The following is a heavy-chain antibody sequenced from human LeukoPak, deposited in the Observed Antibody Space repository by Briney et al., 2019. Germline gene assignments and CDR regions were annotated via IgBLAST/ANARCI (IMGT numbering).Heavy chain of an antibody. CDR2: INYSEST. CDR3: ARESGNTWLDY. CDR1: GGSISRYY. J-gene: IGHJ4*02. V-gene: IGHV4-59*01. Sequence: SETLSLTCTVSGGSISRYYWSWIRQPPGKGLEWIGYINYSESTNYNPSLRSRVTISVDTAKNQFSLNLRSVTAADTAVYFCARESGNTWLDYWGQGTLVTVSS. D-gene: IGHD2-2*02.